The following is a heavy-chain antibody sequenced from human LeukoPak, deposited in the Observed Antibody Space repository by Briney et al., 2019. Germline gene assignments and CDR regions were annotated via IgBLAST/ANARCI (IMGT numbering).Heavy chain of an antibody. Sequence: SETLSLTCTVSGGSISSYYWSWIRQPAGKGLEWIGRIHTSGSTNYNPSLKSRVTISVDTSKNQFSLKLSSVTAADTAVYYCARPYDYDTMGAFDIWGQGTMVTVSS. CDR2: IHTSGST. J-gene: IGHJ3*02. CDR3: ARPYDYDTMGAFDI. D-gene: IGHD3-16*01. V-gene: IGHV4-4*07. CDR1: GGSISSYY.